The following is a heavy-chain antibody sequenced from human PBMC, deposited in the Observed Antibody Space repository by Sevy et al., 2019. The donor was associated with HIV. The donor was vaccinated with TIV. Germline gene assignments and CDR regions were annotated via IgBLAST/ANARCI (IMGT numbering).Heavy chain of an antibody. CDR3: ARGAARAGSEY. CDR2: INTNTGNP. V-gene: IGHV7-4-1*02. Sequence: ASVKVSCKTSGYTFTREAINWVRQAPGQGLGGMGWINTNTGNPAYAQGFTGRFVFSLDTSVSTAYLQINSLKADDSAMYFCARGAARAGSEYWGQGTLVTVSS. CDR1: GYTFTREA. D-gene: IGHD6-13*01. J-gene: IGHJ4*02.